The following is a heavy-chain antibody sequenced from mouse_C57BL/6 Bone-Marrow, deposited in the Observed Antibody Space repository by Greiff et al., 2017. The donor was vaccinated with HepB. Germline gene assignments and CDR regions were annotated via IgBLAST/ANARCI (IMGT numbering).Heavy chain of an antibody. CDR3: APLYL. D-gene: IGHD1-1*01. CDR2: IDPSDSYT. Sequence: VQLQQPGAELVRPGTSVKLSCKASGYNFTSYWMHWVKQRPGQGLEWIGVIDPSDSYTNYNQKFKGKATLTVDTSSSTAYMQLSSLTSEDSAVYYCAPLYLWGTGTTVTVSS. V-gene: IGHV1-59*01. CDR1: GYNFTSYW. J-gene: IGHJ1*03.